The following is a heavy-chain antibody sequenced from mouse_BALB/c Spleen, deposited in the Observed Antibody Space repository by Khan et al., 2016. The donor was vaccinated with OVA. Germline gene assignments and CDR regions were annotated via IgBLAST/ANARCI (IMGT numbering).Heavy chain of an antibody. CDR1: GFTFSDYG. CDR3: ARGGGTAPFAY. CDR2: ISNLAYSI. J-gene: IGHJ3*01. Sequence: EVELVESGGGLVQPGGSRKLSCTTSGFTFSDYGMAWVRQAPGKGPEWVVFISNLAYSIYYADTVTGRCTITRENAKTTLYLEMSKLRSEDTAIYYCARGGGTAPFAYWGQGTLVTVSA. D-gene: IGHD1-2*01. V-gene: IGHV5-15*02.